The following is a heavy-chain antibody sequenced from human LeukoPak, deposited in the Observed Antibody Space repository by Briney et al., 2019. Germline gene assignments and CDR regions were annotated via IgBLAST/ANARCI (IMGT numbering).Heavy chain of an antibody. Sequence: GGPLSLHCAASGYTFSSYALHWAPQPPGKGLERVAVISYDGSNKYYADSAKRRFTISRDNSKNTLYLQLNSLRAEDTAVYYCARGDVYTDYGDYEPRGGAIDYWGQGTLVPVSS. V-gene: IGHV3-30*16. CDR3: ARGDVYTDYGDYEPRGGAIDY. CDR1: GYTFSSYA. J-gene: IGHJ4*02. D-gene: IGHD4-17*01. CDR2: ISYDGSNK.